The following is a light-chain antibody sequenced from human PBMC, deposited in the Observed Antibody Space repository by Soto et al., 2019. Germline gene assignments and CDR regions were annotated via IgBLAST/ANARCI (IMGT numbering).Light chain of an antibody. Sequence: DIQMTQSPSSLSVSVGDRVTITCRASQSISNYLNWYQEKPGKAPKLLVYAASSLQSGVPSRFSGRGSGTDFTRTISRLQPEDFATLYCQQSSSSPYTFGQGTKLEIK. CDR3: QQSSSSPYT. CDR2: AAS. V-gene: IGKV1-39*01. CDR1: QSISNY. J-gene: IGKJ2*01.